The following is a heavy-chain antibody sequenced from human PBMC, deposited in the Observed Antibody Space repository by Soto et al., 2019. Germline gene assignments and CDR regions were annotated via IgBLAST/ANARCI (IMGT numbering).Heavy chain of an antibody. Sequence: GGSLRLSCAASGFTFGSYGMHWVRRAPGKGLEWVAVIWYDGSNKYYADSVKGRFTISRDNSKNTPYLQMNSLRAEDTAVYYCARERDIVLMVYADYGMDVWGQGTTVTVSS. J-gene: IGHJ6*02. CDR2: IWYDGSNK. V-gene: IGHV3-33*01. D-gene: IGHD2-8*01. CDR3: ARERDIVLMVYADYGMDV. CDR1: GFTFGSYG.